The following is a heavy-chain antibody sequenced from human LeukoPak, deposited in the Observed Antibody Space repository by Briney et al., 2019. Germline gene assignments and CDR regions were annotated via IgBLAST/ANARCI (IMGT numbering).Heavy chain of an antibody. CDR1: GFIFSDFG. V-gene: IGHV3-7*01. Sequence: PGESLRLSCVASGFIFSDFGMNWVRQAPGKGLEWVAHIKQDGSEKYYVDSVKGRFTISRDNAKNSVYLQMNSLRGEDTAFYYCARGKDGDYAYLDYWGQGTLVTVSS. CDR2: IKQDGSEK. J-gene: IGHJ4*02. D-gene: IGHD4-17*01. CDR3: ARGKDGDYAYLDY.